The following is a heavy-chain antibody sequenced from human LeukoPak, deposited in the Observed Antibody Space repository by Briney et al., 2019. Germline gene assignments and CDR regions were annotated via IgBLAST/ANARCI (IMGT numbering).Heavy chain of an antibody. CDR1: GGSISSSSYY. CDR3: ARGRVTVTYYDILTGTSKPGRLDY. J-gene: IGHJ4*02. Sequence: PSETLSLTCTVSGGSISSSSYYWSWIRQPPGKGLEWIGEINHSGSTNYNPSLKSRVTISVDTSKNQFSLKLSSVTAADTAVYYCARGRVTVTYYDILTGTSKPGRLDYWGQGTLVTVSS. D-gene: IGHD3-9*01. V-gene: IGHV4-39*07. CDR2: INHSGST.